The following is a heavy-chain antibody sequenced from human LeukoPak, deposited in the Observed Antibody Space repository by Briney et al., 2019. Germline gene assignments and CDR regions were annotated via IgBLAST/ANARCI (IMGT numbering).Heavy chain of an antibody. V-gene: IGHV3-23*01. CDR1: GFTFSSYA. CDR3: AKARYCSGGSCYGEGFDP. Sequence: GGSLRLSCAASGFTFSSYAMSWVRQAPGKGLEWVSAISGSGGSTYYADSVKGRFTISRDNSKNTLYLQMNSLRAEDTAVYYCAKARYCSGGSCYGEGFDPWGQGTLVTVSS. CDR2: ISGSGGST. J-gene: IGHJ5*02. D-gene: IGHD2-15*01.